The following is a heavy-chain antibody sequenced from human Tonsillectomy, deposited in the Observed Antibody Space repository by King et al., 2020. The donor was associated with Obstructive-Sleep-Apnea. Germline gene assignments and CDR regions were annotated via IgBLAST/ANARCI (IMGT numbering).Heavy chain of an antibody. J-gene: IGHJ4*02. V-gene: IGHV1-69*01. CDR1: GGTFSNYA. D-gene: IGHD3-22*01. Sequence: VQLVESGAEVKKPGSSVKVSCTASGGTFSNYAISWVRQAPGQGLEWMGGIIPIFGTANYAQKFQGRVTITADESTSTGYMGLSSLRSEDTAVYYCASGYYYESSGYWGPFDYWGQGTLVTVSS. CDR3: ASGYYYESSGYWGPFDY. CDR2: IIPIFGTA.